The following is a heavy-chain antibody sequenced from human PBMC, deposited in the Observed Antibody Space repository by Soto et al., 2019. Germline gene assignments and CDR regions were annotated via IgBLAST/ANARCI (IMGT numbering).Heavy chain of an antibody. CDR2: VFSVTAT. D-gene: IGHD3-10*01. V-gene: IGHV3-53*02. J-gene: IGHJ4*02. CDR1: GFSVSDNY. Sequence: EAQLVETGGGLIQPGGSLRLSCAASGFSVSDNYISWVRQAPGKGLEWVSVVFSVTATYYADSVKGRFTMSRDPSKNTLYLQMNSLRSEYTAMYYCSRDIVQHYDGSGYISWGQGTLVNVSS. CDR3: SRDIVQHYDGSGYIS.